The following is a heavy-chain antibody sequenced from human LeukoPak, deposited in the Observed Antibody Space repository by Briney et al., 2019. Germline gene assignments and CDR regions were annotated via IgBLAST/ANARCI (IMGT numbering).Heavy chain of an antibody. CDR2: ISAYNGNT. D-gene: IGHD5-12*01. J-gene: IGHJ4*02. CDR1: GYTFTDYY. V-gene: IGHV1-18*04. Sequence: GASVKVSCKASGYTFTDYYLHWVRQAPGQGLEWMGWISAYNGNTNYAQRLQGRVTMTTDTSTSTAYMELRSLRSDDTAVYYCARNGLAARWCSGYETDYWGQGTLVTVSS. CDR3: ARNGLAARWCSGYETDY.